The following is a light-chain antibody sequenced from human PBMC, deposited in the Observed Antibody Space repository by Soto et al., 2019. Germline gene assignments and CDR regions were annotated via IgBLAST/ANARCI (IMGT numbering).Light chain of an antibody. CDR1: QSVSSN. Sequence: EIVMTQSPATLSVSPGKRATLSCRASQSVSSNLAWYQQKPGQAPRLLIYGASTRATGIPARFSGSGSGTEFTLTISILQSEDFAVYYWQQYNNWPLTFGGGTKVEIK. V-gene: IGKV3-15*01. J-gene: IGKJ4*02. CDR3: QQYNNWPLT. CDR2: GAS.